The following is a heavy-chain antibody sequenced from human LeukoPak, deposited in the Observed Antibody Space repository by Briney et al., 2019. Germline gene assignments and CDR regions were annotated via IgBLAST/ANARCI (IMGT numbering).Heavy chain of an antibody. J-gene: IGHJ4*02. D-gene: IGHD5-12*01. CDR1: GYTFTSYY. CDR2: INPSGGST. V-gene: IGHV1-46*01. Sequence: ASVKVYCKASGYTFTSYYMHWVRQAPGQGLEWMGIINPSGGSTSYAQKFQGRVTMTRDTSTSTVYMELSSLRSEDTAVYYCARDARYSGYPRWLSYWGQGTLVTVSS. CDR3: ARDARYSGYPRWLSY.